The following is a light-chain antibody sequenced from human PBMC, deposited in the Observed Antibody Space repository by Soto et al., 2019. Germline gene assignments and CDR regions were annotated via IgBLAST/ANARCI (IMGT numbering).Light chain of an antibody. J-gene: IGLJ1*01. Sequence: QAVVTQPASVSGSPGQSITISCTGTSSDVGDYNYVSWYQQHPGKAPKLMIYDVSDRPSGVSYRFSGSKSGNTASLTISGLQAEDEADYYCSSYTSSSFYVFGTGTKLTVL. V-gene: IGLV2-14*01. CDR2: DVS. CDR3: SSYTSSSFYV. CDR1: SSDVGDYNY.